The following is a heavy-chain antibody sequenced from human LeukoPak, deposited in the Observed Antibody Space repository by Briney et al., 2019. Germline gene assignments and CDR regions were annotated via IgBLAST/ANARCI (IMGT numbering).Heavy chain of an antibody. CDR2: MNHNRGKT. Sequence: ASVKASCKASGSTFTTYDINWMRQATGQGLEWMGWMNHNRGKTGYDQKFQGRVTMTRSTSISTAYMELSSLRSEDTAVYYCARGRGSGHKENWFDPWGQGTLVTVSS. CDR1: GSTFTTYD. CDR3: ARGRGSGHKENWFDP. D-gene: IGHD6-19*01. J-gene: IGHJ5*02. V-gene: IGHV1-8*01.